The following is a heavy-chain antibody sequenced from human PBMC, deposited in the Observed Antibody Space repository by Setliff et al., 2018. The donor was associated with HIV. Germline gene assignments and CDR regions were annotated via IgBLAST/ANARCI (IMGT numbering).Heavy chain of an antibody. CDR2: IIPILGIA. D-gene: IGHD3-22*01. CDR3: ARDYSPTFYYYDSSGTFDY. Sequence: SVKVSCKASGGTFSSYAISWVRQAPGQGLEWMGGIIPILGIANYAQKFQGRVTITAVESTSTAYVELSSLRSEDTAVYYCARDYSPTFYYYDSSGTFDYWGQGTLVTVSS. V-gene: IGHV1-69*10. CDR1: GGTFSSYA. J-gene: IGHJ4*02.